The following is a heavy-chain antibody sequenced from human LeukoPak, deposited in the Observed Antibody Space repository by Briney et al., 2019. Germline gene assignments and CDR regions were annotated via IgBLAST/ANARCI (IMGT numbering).Heavy chain of an antibody. J-gene: IGHJ6*02. Sequence: PSETLSLTCTVSGGSISSHYWSWIRQPAGKGLEWIGRIYTSGSTNYNPSLKSRATMSVDTSKNQFSLKLSSVTAADTAVYYCASSSSWTPYYYYGMDVWGQGTTVTVSS. CDR2: IYTSGST. CDR1: GGSISSHY. V-gene: IGHV4-4*07. D-gene: IGHD6-13*01. CDR3: ASSSSWTPYYYYGMDV.